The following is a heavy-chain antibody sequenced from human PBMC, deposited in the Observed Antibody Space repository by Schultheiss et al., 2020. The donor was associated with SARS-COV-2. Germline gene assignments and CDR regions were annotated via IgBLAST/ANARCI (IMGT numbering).Heavy chain of an antibody. J-gene: IGHJ6*02. D-gene: IGHD3-10*01. CDR3: ARGGYGPLNALDV. V-gene: IGHV3-33*08. CDR1: GFTFSSYS. CDR2: IWYDGSNK. Sequence: GESLKISCAASGFTFSSYSMNWVRQAPGKGLEWVAVIWYDGSNKYYADSVKGRFTISRDNSKNTLYLQMNSLRAEDTAVYYCARGGYGPLNALDVWGQGTTVTVSS.